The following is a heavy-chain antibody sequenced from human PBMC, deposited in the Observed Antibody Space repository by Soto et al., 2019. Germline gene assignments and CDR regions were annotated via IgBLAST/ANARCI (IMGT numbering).Heavy chain of an antibody. V-gene: IGHV3-21*01. CDR3: AGGRENIPPYYLDY. D-gene: IGHD2-21*01. J-gene: IGHJ4*02. CDR2: ISGSTTYI. Sequence: EVQLVESGGGLVKPGGSLRLSCAASGFTFSSYCMNWVRQAPGKGLEWVSSISGSTTYIYYADSVKGRFTISRDNAKNSLYVHMTSLRVEDTAVYYCAGGRENIPPYYLDYWGQGILVTVSS. CDR1: GFTFSSYC.